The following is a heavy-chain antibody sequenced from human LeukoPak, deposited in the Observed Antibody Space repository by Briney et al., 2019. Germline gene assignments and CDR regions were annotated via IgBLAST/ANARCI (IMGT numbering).Heavy chain of an antibody. J-gene: IGHJ6*02. Sequence: GGSLRLSCAASGFTFSSYSMNWVRQAPGKGLEWVGRIKSKTDGGTTDYAAPVIGRFTISRDDSKNTLYLQMNSLKTEDTAVYYCTTGGYCSSTSCFSYYYYYGMDVWGQGTTVTVSS. V-gene: IGHV3-15*07. CDR1: GFTFSSYS. CDR3: TTGGYCSSTSCFSYYYYYGMDV. CDR2: IKSKTDGGTT. D-gene: IGHD2-2*01.